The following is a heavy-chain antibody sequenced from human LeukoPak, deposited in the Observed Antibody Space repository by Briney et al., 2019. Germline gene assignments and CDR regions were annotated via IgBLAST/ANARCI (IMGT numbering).Heavy chain of an antibody. CDR1: GFTFNRCW. V-gene: IGHV3-7*01. CDR2: INPDGRDT. D-gene: IGHD2-21*02. J-gene: IGHJ1*01. Sequence: GGSLRLSCVVSGFTFNRCWMNWVRQAPGKGLEWVAHINPDGRDTYYVASVKGRFTISRDNAQNSMYLQLNSLRVEDTAVYYCTSWGDTTAEYFQRWGQGTLVTVSS. CDR3: TSWGDTTAEYFQR.